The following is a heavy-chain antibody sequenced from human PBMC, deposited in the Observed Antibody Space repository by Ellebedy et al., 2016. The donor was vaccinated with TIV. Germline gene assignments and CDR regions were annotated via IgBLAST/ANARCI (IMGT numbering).Heavy chain of an antibody. V-gene: IGHV3-48*02. CDR3: ARALPGTYPTDY. Sequence: GESLKISCTASGFNFSHYKVNWVRQAPGKGLEWVSYISYGSDTIYYTDSVKGRFTISRDDAKNSLYLQMNSLRDEDTAVYYCARALPGTYPTDYWGQGTLVTVSS. D-gene: IGHD7-27*01. CDR2: ISYGSDTI. CDR1: GFNFSHYK. J-gene: IGHJ4*02.